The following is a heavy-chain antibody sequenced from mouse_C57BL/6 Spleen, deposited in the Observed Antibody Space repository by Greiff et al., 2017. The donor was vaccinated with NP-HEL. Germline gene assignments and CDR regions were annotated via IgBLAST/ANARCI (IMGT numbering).Heavy chain of an antibody. V-gene: IGHV1-52*01. J-gene: IGHJ2*01. Sequence: QVQLQQSGAELVRPGSSVKLSCKASGYTFTSYWMHWVKQRPIQGLEWIGNIDPSDSETHYNQKFKDKATLTVDKSSSTAYMQLSSLTSEDSAVYYCARGNWDVSYWGQGTTLTVSS. CDR1: GYTFTSYW. CDR2: IDPSDSET. D-gene: IGHD4-1*01. CDR3: ARGNWDVSY.